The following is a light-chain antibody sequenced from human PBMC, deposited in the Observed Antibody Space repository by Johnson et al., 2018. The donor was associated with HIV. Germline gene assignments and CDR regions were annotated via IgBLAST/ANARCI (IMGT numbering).Light chain of an antibody. CDR1: NSNIGNNY. J-gene: IGLJ1*01. CDR3: GTWDSSLSVYV. Sequence: QSVLTQPPSVSAAPGQKVTISCSGSNSNIGNNYVSWYQQLPGTAPKLLIYDNNKRPSGIPDRFSGSKSGTSATLGITGLQTGDEADYYCGTWDSSLSVYVFATGTKVTLL. CDR2: DNN. V-gene: IGLV1-51*01.